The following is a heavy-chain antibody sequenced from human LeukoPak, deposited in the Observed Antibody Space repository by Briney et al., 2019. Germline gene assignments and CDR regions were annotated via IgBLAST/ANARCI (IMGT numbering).Heavy chain of an antibody. CDR1: GYSISSGYY. D-gene: IGHD1-14*01. CDR2: IYHSGST. CDR3: ARRRRGDAFDI. J-gene: IGHJ3*02. Sequence: SETLSLTCAVSGYSISSGYYWGWIRQPPGQGLEWIGSIYHSGSTYYNPSLKSRVTISVDTSKNQFSLKLSSVTAADTAVYYCARRRRGDAFDIWGQGTMVTVSS. V-gene: IGHV4-38-2*01.